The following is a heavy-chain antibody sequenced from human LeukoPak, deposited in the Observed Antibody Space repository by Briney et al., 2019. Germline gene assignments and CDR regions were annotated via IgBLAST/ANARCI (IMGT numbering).Heavy chain of an antibody. V-gene: IGHV1-8*03. CDR2: MNPNSGNT. CDR1: GYTFTSYD. Sequence: ASVKVSCKASGYTFTSYDINWVRQATGQGLEWMGWMNPNSGNTGYAQKFQGRVTITRSTSISTAYMELSSLRSEDTAVYYCARGEDYYGSGSYNSAPGAMDVWGKGTTVTVSS. J-gene: IGHJ6*03. CDR3: ARGEDYYGSGSYNSAPGAMDV. D-gene: IGHD3-10*01.